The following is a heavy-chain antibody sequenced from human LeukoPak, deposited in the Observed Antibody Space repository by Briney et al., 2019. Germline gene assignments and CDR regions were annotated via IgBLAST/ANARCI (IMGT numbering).Heavy chain of an antibody. D-gene: IGHD7-27*01. CDR3: ASPETGGFFDY. CDR2: INGDGSST. V-gene: IGHV3-74*01. Sequence: GGSLRLSCVASGFTFSSHWVHWVRQVPGKGLVWVSRINGDGSSTNYADSVKGRFTISRDNAKNTLYLQMNSLTIEDTAAYYCASPETGGFFDYWGQGTLVTVAS. J-gene: IGHJ4*02. CDR1: GFTFSSHW.